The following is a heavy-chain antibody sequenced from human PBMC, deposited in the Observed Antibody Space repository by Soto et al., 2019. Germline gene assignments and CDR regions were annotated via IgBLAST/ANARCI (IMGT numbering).Heavy chain of an antibody. CDR1: VYSISSCAY. Sequence: SETLSLTCTVSVYSISSCAYWAWIRQRPGKGPEWIASIYHGGTTFYNPSLKSRITMSVDTSNNQFSLKLTSVTAADTAVYYCARVHVMVVAGSTFDYWGHGTLVTVSS. J-gene: IGHJ4*01. CDR3: ARVHVMVVAGSTFDY. D-gene: IGHD6-19*01. CDR2: IYHGGTT. V-gene: IGHV4-38-2*02.